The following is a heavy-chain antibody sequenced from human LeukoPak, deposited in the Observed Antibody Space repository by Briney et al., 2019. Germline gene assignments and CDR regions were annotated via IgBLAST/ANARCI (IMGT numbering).Heavy chain of an antibody. CDR1: GGSISTHY. J-gene: IGHJ5*01. CDR2: IFYSGSA. V-gene: IGHV4-59*11. Sequence: TSETLSPTCTVSGGSISTHYWSWIRQPPGKGLEWVGFIFYSGSATYNPSLQSRVTISLDTPNTQFSLTLSSVTAADTAVYYCARVSVGGTGPDSWGQGALDTVAS. CDR3: ARVSVGGTGPDS. D-gene: IGHD1-14*01.